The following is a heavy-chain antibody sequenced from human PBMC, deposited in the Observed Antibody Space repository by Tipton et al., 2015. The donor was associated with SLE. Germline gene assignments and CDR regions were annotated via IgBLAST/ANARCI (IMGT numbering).Heavy chain of an antibody. V-gene: IGHV4-38-2*02. D-gene: IGHD6-6*01. CDR2: IYHSGST. CDR3: ARGRAFVQGGFDY. Sequence: TLSLTCTVSGFSISPDYYWNWIRQPPGKGLEWIGSIYHSGSTYYNPSLKSRATVSVDTSTNQFSLKLNSVTAADTAVFYCARGRAFVQGGFDYWGQGTLVTVSS. CDR1: GFSISPDYY. J-gene: IGHJ4*02.